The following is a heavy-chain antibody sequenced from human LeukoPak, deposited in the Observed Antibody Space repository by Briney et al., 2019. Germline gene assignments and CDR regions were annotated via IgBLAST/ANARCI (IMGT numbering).Heavy chain of an antibody. CDR3: ARDRPGNTAIDY. D-gene: IGHD5-18*01. Sequence: PGGSLRLSCAASGFTFSTYWMHWVRQAPGKGLVWVSRIHSDGRSTSYADSVYGRFTISRDNAKNTLYLQMNSLRAEDTAVYYCARDRPGNTAIDYWGQGTLVTVSS. CDR2: IHSDGRST. V-gene: IGHV3-74*01. CDR1: GFTFSTYW. J-gene: IGHJ4*02.